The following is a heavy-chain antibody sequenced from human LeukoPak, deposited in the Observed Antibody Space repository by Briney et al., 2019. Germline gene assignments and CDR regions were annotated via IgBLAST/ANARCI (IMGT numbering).Heavy chain of an antibody. D-gene: IGHD3-16*02. J-gene: IGHJ4*02. CDR2: ISWNSGSI. V-gene: IGHV3-9*03. Sequence: PGGSLRLSCAASGFTFYDYAMHWVRQAPGKGLEWVSGISWNSGSIGYADSVKGRFTISRDNAKNSLYLQMNSLRAEDMALYYCARDGLRLGELSLEFDYWGQGTLVTVSS. CDR3: ARDGLRLGELSLEFDY. CDR1: GFTFYDYA.